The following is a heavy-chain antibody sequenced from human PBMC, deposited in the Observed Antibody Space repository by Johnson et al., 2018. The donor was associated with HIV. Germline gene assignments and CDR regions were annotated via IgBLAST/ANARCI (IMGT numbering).Heavy chain of an antibody. Sequence: VQLVESGGRVVRPGGSLRLSCAASGFTFHDYGMTWVRQAQGKGLEWVSGINWSGSSTDYADSVKGRFTISRDHAKSSLYLQMNSLRAEDTALYYCARPAYSGTWTDAFDIWGQGTMVTVSS. D-gene: IGHD1-26*01. CDR1: GFTFHDYG. CDR2: INWSGSST. V-gene: IGHV3-20*04. J-gene: IGHJ3*02. CDR3: ARPAYSGTWTDAFDI.